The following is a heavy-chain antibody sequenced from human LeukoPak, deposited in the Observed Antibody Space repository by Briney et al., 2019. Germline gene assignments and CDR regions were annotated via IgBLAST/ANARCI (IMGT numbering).Heavy chain of an antibody. CDR3: ARDGLGGIAVAGICDY. CDR1: GFTFSSYW. CDR2: IKQDGSEK. Sequence: PGGSLRLSCAASGFTFSSYWMSWVRQAPGKGLEWVANIKQDGSEKYYVDSVKGRFTISRDNAKNSLYLQMNSPRAEDTAVYYCARDGLGGIAVAGICDYWGQGTLVTVSS. D-gene: IGHD6-19*01. V-gene: IGHV3-7*01. J-gene: IGHJ4*02.